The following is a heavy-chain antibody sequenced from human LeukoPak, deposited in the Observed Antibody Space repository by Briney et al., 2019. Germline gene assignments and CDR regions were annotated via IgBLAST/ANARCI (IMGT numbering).Heavy chain of an antibody. CDR1: GVSMSSRNSY. D-gene: IGHD2-21*01. V-gene: IGHV4-39*01. J-gene: IGHJ4*02. CDR3: ARGPYCGDDCYFDS. Sequence: SETLSLTCTVPGVSMSSRNSYWGWTRQPPGMGLEWVGTIENRGYTAYNPSLQGRVTISVDASRRQCSLTLSSVTATDTAVYYCARGPYCGDDCYFDSWGRGTLFTVSS. CDR2: IENRGYT.